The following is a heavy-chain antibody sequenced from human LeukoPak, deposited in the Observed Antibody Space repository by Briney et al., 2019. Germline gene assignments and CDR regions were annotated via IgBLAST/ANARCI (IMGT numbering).Heavy chain of an antibody. V-gene: IGHV3-23*01. CDR1: GFTFNNYA. J-gene: IGHJ4*02. CDR2: ISGSGGGT. Sequence: PGGSLRLSCAASGFTFNNYAMSWVRQAPGKGLEWVSSISGSGGGTYYADSVKGRFTISRDNSKNTLYLQMNSLGAEDTAVYYCAARPDSHRGPYDYWGQGTLVTVSS. CDR3: AARPDSHRGPYDY. D-gene: IGHD3-16*01.